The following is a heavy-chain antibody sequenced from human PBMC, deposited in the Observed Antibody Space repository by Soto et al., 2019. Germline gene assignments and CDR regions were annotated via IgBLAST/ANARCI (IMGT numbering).Heavy chain of an antibody. Sequence: GGSLRLSCAASGFTFSSYGMHWVRQAPGKGLEWVAVIWYDGGNKYYADSVKGRFTISRDNSKNTLYLQMNSLRAEDTAVYYCAKDRSPAPPPSWYLDLGGGAPRFTVPS. CDR1: GFTFSSYG. CDR2: IWYDGGNK. CDR3: AKDRSPAPPPSWYLDL. V-gene: IGHV3-33*06. J-gene: IGHJ2*01.